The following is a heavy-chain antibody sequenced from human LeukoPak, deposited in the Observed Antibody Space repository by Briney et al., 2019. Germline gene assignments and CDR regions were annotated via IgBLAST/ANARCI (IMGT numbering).Heavy chain of an antibody. Sequence: GGSLRLSCAASGFTFSSYSMNWVRQAPGKGLEWVAVISYDGSNKYYADSVKGRFTISRDNSKNTLYLQMNSLRAEDTAVYYCAKSGLYYDSSGYYSEFGDYWGQGTLVTVSS. D-gene: IGHD3-22*01. CDR2: ISYDGSNK. J-gene: IGHJ4*02. V-gene: IGHV3-30*18. CDR1: GFTFSSYS. CDR3: AKSGLYYDSSGYYSEFGDY.